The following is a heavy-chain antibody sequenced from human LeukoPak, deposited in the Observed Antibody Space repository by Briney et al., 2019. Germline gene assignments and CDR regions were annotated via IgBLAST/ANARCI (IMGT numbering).Heavy chain of an antibody. J-gene: IGHJ3*02. D-gene: IGHD6-19*01. V-gene: IGHV1-3*01. CDR3: ARVGYSSGWYAGGSI. CDR1: GYTFTSYA. Sequence: GASVKVSCKASGYTFTSYAMHWVRQAPGQRLEWMGWINAGNGNTKYSQKFQGRVTMTRDTSTSTVYMELSSLRSEDTAVYYCARVGYSSGWYAGGSIWGRGTMVTVSS. CDR2: INAGNGNT.